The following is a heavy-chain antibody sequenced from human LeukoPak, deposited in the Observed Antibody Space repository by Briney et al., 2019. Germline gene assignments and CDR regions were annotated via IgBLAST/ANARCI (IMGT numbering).Heavy chain of an antibody. D-gene: IGHD2-8*01. Sequence: KSSETLSLTCAAYGGSFSGYYWSWIRQPPGKGLEWIGYIYYSGSTIYNPSLKSRVTISVDTSKSQFSLKLRSVTAADTAVYYCARQPYNGGQSLDYWGQGTLVTVSS. CDR1: GGSFSGYY. CDR3: ARQPYNGGQSLDY. V-gene: IGHV4-59*08. J-gene: IGHJ4*02. CDR2: IYYSGST.